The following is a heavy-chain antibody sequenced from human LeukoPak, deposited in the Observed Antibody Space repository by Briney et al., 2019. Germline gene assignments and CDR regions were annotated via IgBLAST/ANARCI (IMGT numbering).Heavy chain of an antibody. J-gene: IGHJ4*02. Sequence: GASVKVSCKASGYTFTGYYMHWVRQAPGQGLEWMGWINPNSGGTNYAQKFQGRVTMTRDTSISTAYMELSRLRSDDTAVYYCARDGRQNYDSSGYHDYWGQGTLVTVSS. CDR3: ARDGRQNYDSSGYHDY. D-gene: IGHD3-22*01. V-gene: IGHV1-2*02. CDR1: GYTFTGYY. CDR2: INPNSGGT.